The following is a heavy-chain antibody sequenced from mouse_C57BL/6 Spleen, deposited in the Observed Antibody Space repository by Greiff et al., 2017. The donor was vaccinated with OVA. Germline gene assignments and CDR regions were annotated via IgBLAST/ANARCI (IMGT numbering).Heavy chain of an antibody. D-gene: IGHD2-3*01. V-gene: IGHV5-12*01. J-gene: IGHJ4*01. CDR3: ARQDDGHWWYYAMDY. CDR2: ISNGGGST. CDR1: GFTFSDYY. Sequence: EVQRVESGGGLVQPGGSLKLSCAASGFTFSDYYMYWVRQTPEKRLEWVAYISNGGGSTYYPDTVKGRFTISRDNAKNTLYLQMSRLKSEDTAMYYCARQDDGHWWYYAMDYWGQGTSVTVSS.